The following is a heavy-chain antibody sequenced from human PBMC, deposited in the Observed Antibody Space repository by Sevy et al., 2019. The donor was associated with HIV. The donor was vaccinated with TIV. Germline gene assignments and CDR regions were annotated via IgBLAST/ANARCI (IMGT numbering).Heavy chain of an antibody. CDR1: GFRFSDYG. CDR2: IRFDGSMK. Sequence: GGSPRVSCAASGFRFSDYGMHWVRQAPGKGLEWVSLIRFDGSMKYIADSVKGRFTISRDKVKDTLYLQMNSLRPEDTAVYYCAKDHYDYRTGYYGYYGMDVWGQGTTVTVSS. CDR3: AKDHYDYRTGYYGYYGMDV. V-gene: IGHV3-30*02. J-gene: IGHJ6*02. D-gene: IGHD3-3*01.